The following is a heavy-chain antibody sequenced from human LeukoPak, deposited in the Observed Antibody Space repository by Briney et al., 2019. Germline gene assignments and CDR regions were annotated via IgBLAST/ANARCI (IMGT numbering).Heavy chain of an antibody. CDR2: INTNTGNP. J-gene: IGHJ4*02. CDR3: AVRVLGYCSSTSCYGGLDY. CDR1: GYTFTSYA. V-gene: IGHV7-4-1*02. Sequence: ASVKVSCKASGYTFTSYAMNWVRQAPGQGLEWMGWINTNTGNPTFAQGFTGRFVFSLDTSVSTAYLQISSLKAEDTAVYYCAVRVLGYCSSTSCYGGLDYWGQGTLVTVSS. D-gene: IGHD2-2*01.